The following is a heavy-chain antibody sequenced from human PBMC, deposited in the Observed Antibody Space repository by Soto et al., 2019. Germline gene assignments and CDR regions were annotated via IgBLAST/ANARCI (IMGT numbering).Heavy chain of an antibody. CDR1: GGALSGYY. Sequence: QVQLQQWGAGLLKPSETLLLNCAVTGGALSGYYWSWIRQPPGKGLECIGEVKDVGHTKYSPSLRGRDTLSSDTSNTLSSLRLNSVTAADTGVYYCARGQEGVVATHWDQGSLVTVSS. D-gene: IGHD5-12*01. J-gene: IGHJ4*02. CDR2: VKDVGHT. CDR3: ARGQEGVVATH. V-gene: IGHV4-34*01.